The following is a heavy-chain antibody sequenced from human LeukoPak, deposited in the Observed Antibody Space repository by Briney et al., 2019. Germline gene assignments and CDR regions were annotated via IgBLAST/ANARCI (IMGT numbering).Heavy chain of an antibody. V-gene: IGHV3-30-3*01. CDR3: ATYSSLSGHGY. D-gene: IGHD3-22*01. J-gene: IGHJ4*02. CDR1: GFTFSSYA. Sequence: GGSLRLSCAASGFTFSSYAMHWVRQAPGKGLEWVAVISYDGSNKYYADSVKGRFTISRDNSKNTLYLQMNSLRAEDTAVYYCATYSSLSGHGYWGQGTLVTVSS. CDR2: ISYDGSNK.